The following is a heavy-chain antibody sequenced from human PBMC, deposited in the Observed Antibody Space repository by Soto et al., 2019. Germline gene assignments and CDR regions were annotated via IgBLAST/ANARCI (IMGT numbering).Heavy chain of an antibody. D-gene: IGHD3-22*01. J-gene: IGHJ4*02. CDR1: GGSISTADYY. CDR3: VSDYDSGGYIGY. V-gene: IGHV4-30-4*01. CDR2: IYYRGST. Sequence: QVQLHESGPGLVRPSQTLSLTCNVSGGSISTADYYWSWNRQPPGKGMEWIGYIYYRGSTYYNPPLESRLAISIDASKNQFSLNLTSVTAADTAVYFCVSDYDSGGYIGYWGQGTLVTVSS.